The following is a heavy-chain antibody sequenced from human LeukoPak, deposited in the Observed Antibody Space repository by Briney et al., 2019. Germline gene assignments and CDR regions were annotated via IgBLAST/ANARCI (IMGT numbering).Heavy chain of an antibody. D-gene: IGHD3-22*01. CDR1: GFTFSSYP. CDR3: ARASFDTSGYYYFDY. Sequence: GGSLGLSCAASGFTFSSYPMHWVRQAPGMRLEWVAVISYDGSNKYYADSVKGRLTISRDNSKNTLYLQMNSLRAEDTAMYYCARASFDTSGYYYFDYWGQGTLVTVSS. CDR2: ISYDGSNK. V-gene: IGHV3-30-3*01. J-gene: IGHJ4*02.